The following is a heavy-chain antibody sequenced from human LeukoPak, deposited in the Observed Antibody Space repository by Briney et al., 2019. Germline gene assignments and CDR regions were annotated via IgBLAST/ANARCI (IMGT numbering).Heavy chain of an antibody. J-gene: IGHJ4*02. CDR3: AREVVLQNHRDGLDY. D-gene: IGHD2/OR15-2a*01. CDR2: IYYSGST. CDR1: GGSISSYY. Sequence: PSETLSLTCTVSGGSISSYYWSWIRQPPGKGLEWIGYIYYSGSTNYNPSLKSRVTISLHTSMNQFSLTVSSVTAADTAVYYCAREVVLQNHRDGLDYWGQGTLVTVSS. V-gene: IGHV4-59*01.